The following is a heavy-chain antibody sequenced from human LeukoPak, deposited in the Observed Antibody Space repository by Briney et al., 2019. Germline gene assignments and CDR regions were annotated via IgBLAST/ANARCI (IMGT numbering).Heavy chain of an antibody. CDR3: ARISRGYSGYDTSDY. V-gene: IGHV3-23*01. CDR2: ISGSGGST. Sequence: GGSLRLSCAASGFTFSSYAMSWVSQAPGKGLEWVSAISGSGGSTYYADSVKGRFTISRDNSKNTLYLQMNSLRAEDTAVYYCARISRGYSGYDTSDYWGQRTLVTVSS. J-gene: IGHJ4*02. D-gene: IGHD5-12*01. CDR1: GFTFSSYA.